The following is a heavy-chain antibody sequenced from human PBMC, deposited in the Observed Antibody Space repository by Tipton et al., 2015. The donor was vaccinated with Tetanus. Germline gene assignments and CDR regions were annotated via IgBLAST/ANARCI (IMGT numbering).Heavy chain of an antibody. V-gene: IGHV4-59*01. CDR1: GDSISDYY. Sequence: TLSLTCTVSGDSISDYYWTWVRQPPGKGLEWIGYVYLSGSTNYNPSLKSRVTMSIDTSKIQFSLTLSSVTAADTAVYFCARGSRSYRGYDSYFDYWGLGIRVTVSS. CDR2: VYLSGST. J-gene: IGHJ4*02. D-gene: IGHD5-12*01. CDR3: ARGSRSYRGYDSYFDY.